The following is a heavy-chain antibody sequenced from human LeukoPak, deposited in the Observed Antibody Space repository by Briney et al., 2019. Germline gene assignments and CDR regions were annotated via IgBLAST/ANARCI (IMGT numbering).Heavy chain of an antibody. CDR1: GFIFSSHW. J-gene: IGHJ6*03. V-gene: IGHV3-7*03. CDR3: ARDALDYGDYLYYYYYMDV. CDR2: IKEDGSEK. D-gene: IGHD4-17*01. Sequence: GGSLRLSCATSGFIFSSHWMSWVRQAPGKGLEWVAKIKEDGSEKYYVDSVRGRFTISRDNAKNSLYLQMNSLRAEDTAVYYCARDALDYGDYLYYYYYMDVWGKGTTVTISS.